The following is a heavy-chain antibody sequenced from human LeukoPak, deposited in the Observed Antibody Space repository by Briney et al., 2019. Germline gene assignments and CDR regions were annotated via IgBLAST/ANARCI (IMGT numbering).Heavy chain of an antibody. J-gene: IGHJ4*02. CDR1: GYTFTGYY. D-gene: IGHD5-12*01. CDR2: INPNSGGT. Sequence: ASVKVSCKASGYTFTGYYMHWVRQAPGQGLEWMGWINPNSGGTNYAQKFQGRVTMTRDTSISTAYMEVSRLRSDDTAVYYCARNFPIVATMGSDYWGQGTLVTVSS. V-gene: IGHV1-2*02. CDR3: ARNFPIVATMGSDY.